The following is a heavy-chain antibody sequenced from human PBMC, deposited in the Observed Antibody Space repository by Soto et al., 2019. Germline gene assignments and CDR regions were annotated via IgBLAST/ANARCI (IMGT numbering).Heavy chain of an antibody. V-gene: IGHV4-59*02. D-gene: IGHD3-16*01. CDR3: AREDHIGGYYFDY. CDR1: GASVTSYY. J-gene: IGHJ4*02. Sequence: QVLLQESGPGLVKSSETLSLTCTVSGASVTSYYWSWIRQPPGKGLEWIGDIYHNGITKYNPSLKRRITISVDTSKNQFTLKLSSVTAADTAVYYCAREDHIGGYYFDYWGQGTLVTVSS. CDR2: IYHNGIT.